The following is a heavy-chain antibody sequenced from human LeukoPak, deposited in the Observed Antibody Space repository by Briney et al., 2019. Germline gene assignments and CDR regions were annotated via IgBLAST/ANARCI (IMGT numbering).Heavy chain of an antibody. CDR2: ISRNSDSI. Sequence: GGSLRLSCAASGFTFDDYSMHWVRQAPGKGLEWVSGISRNSDSIGYADSVKGRFTISRDNARNSLYLQMNSLRVEDTALYYCAKGGSYYVERDSDYWGRGTLVTVSS. V-gene: IGHV3-9*01. CDR1: GFTFDDYS. D-gene: IGHD3-10*01. J-gene: IGHJ4*02. CDR3: AKGGSYYVERDSDY.